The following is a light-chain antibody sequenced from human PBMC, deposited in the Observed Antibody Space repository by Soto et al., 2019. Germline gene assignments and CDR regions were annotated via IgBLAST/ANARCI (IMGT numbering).Light chain of an antibody. CDR3: QHYNTSPPIT. Sequence: EFVLTQSPGTLSLSPGERATLSCRASQTVRNNYLAWYQQKPGQAPRLLIYDASSRATGIPDRFSGGGSGTDFTLTISRLEPEDFAVYYCQHYNTSPPITFGQGTRLEIK. CDR1: QTVRNNY. V-gene: IGKV3-20*01. J-gene: IGKJ5*01. CDR2: DAS.